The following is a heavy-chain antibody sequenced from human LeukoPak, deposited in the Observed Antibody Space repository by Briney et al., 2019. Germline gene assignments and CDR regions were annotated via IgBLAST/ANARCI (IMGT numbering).Heavy chain of an antibody. V-gene: IGHV3-23*01. CDR3: AKGGVQAAQTD. J-gene: IGHJ4*02. D-gene: IGHD2-2*01. CDR1: GFTFSSYA. CDR2: ISGSGGRT. Sequence: GSLRLSSAASGFTFSSYAMSWVRQPPRKGLEWGSAISGSGGRTYSPDPVKGRITTSRDNSKNTQYLQMNSMRDETTAVYYGAKGGVQAAQTDWGQGTLVTVSS.